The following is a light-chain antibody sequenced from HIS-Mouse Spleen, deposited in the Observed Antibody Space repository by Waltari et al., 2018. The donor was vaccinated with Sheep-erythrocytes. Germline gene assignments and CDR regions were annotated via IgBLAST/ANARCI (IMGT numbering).Light chain of an antibody. Sequence: QSALTQPPSASGSPGQSVPLPCTGTSRDVGGYNYVSWYQQHPGKAPKLMIYEVSKRPSGVPDRFSGSKSGNTASLTVSGLQAEDEADYYCSSYAGSNNYVFGTGTKVTVL. V-gene: IGLV2-8*01. J-gene: IGLJ1*01. CDR3: SSYAGSNNYV. CDR1: SRDVGGYNY. CDR2: EVS.